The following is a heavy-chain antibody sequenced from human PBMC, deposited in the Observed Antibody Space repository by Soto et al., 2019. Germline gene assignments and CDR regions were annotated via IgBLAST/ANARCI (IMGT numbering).Heavy chain of an antibody. Sequence: EVQLVESGGVVVQPGGSLRLSCAASGFTFDDYTMHWVRQAPGKGLEWVSLISWDGSGTYYADSVKRRFTISRDNSKNSLYLQMNSLRTEDTALYYCAKDFYYGSGSYTGSGAFDIWGQGTMVTVSS. CDR2: ISWDGSGT. D-gene: IGHD3-10*01. J-gene: IGHJ3*02. CDR1: GFTFDDYT. V-gene: IGHV3-43*01. CDR3: AKDFYYGSGSYTGSGAFDI.